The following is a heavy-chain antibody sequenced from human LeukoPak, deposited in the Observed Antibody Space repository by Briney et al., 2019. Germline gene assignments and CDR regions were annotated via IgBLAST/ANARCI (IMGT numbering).Heavy chain of an antibody. J-gene: IGHJ6*02. Sequence: GGSLRLSCAATGFTFGQYAMHWVRQAPGRGLEWVAVISGDGDATHYVDSVKGRFSISRDQSRSSLHLQMDTLRTEDTALYYCAKDRGGYYGSGTSYYFYGMDVWGQGTTVIVSS. CDR3: AKDRGGYYGSGTSYYFYGMDV. D-gene: IGHD3-10*01. V-gene: IGHV3-43*02. CDR1: GFTFGQYA. CDR2: ISGDGDAT.